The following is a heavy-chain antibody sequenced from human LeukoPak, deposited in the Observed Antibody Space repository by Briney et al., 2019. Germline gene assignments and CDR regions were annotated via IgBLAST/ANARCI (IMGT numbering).Heavy chain of an antibody. V-gene: IGHV3-23*01. CDR1: GFTFNNYA. J-gene: IGHJ5*02. CDR3: ARDRDWFDP. CDR2: ISGNGGST. Sequence: PGGSLRLSCAASGFTFNNYAMSWVRQAPGKGLEWVSSISGNGGSTYYADSVKGRFTISRDNAKNSLYLQMNSLRAEDTAVYYCARDRDWFDPWGQGTLVTVSS.